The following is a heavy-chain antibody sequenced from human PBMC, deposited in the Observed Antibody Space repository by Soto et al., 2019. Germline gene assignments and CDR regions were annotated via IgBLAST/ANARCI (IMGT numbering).Heavy chain of an antibody. V-gene: IGHV1-69*01. Sequence: QVQLAQSGAEVKKPGSSVKVSCKASGGTFSSYAISWVRQAPGQGLEWMGGIIPIFGTANYAQKFQGRVTITEEETTSTAYMEQSSLRSEDTAVYYCARDLISYYDFWSGNDGGDWGQGTLVTVSS. CDR2: IIPIFGTA. D-gene: IGHD3-3*01. CDR3: ARDLISYYDFWSGNDGGD. J-gene: IGHJ4*02. CDR1: GGTFSSYA.